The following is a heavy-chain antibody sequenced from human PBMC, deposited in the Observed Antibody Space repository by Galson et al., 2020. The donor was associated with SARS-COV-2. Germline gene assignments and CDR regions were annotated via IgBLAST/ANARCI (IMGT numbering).Heavy chain of an antibody. CDR3: AKAPVGYYDSSGYYCDY. Sequence: GGSLRLSCAASGFTFDDYAMHWVRQAPGKGLEWVSGISWNSGSIGYADSVKGRFTISRDNAKNSLYLQMNSLRAEDTALYYCAKAPVGYYDSSGYYCDYWGQGTLVTVSS. J-gene: IGHJ4*02. V-gene: IGHV3-9*01. CDR1: GFTFDDYA. CDR2: ISWNSGSI. D-gene: IGHD3-22*01.